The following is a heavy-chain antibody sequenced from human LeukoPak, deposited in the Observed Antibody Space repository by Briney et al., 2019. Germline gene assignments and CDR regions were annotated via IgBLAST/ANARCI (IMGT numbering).Heavy chain of an antibody. CDR2: INPNSGGT. V-gene: IGHV1-2*04. CDR3: ARDPTAYLWFGVGDYYYYGMDV. Sequence: ASVKVSCKASGYTFTSYDIHWVRQAPGQGLEWMGWINPNSGGTNYAQKFQGWVTMTRDTSISTAYMELSRLRSDDTAVYYCARDPTAYLWFGVGDYYYYGMDVWGQGTTVTVSS. D-gene: IGHD3-10*01. CDR1: GYTFTSYD. J-gene: IGHJ6*02.